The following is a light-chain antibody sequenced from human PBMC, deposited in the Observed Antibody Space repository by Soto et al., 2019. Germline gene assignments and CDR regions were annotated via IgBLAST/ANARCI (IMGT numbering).Light chain of an antibody. CDR3: SSYTNNNTPHVV. CDR2: EVT. V-gene: IGLV2-14*01. Sequence: QSVLTQPASVSGSPGQSITISCTGTSSDIGAYNYVSWYQQHPGKAPKLMISEVTNRPSGVSNRFSGSKSGNTASLTISGLQAEDDADYYCSSYTNNNTPHVVFGGGTKLTVL. J-gene: IGLJ2*01. CDR1: SSDIGAYNY.